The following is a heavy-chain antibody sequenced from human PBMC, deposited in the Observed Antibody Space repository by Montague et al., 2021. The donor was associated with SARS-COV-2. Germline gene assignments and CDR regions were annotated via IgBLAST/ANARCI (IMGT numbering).Heavy chain of an antibody. CDR3: ARGPYWSAAPDY. V-gene: IGHV4-59*01. CDR1: GGSISTYY. Sequence: SETLSLTCTLSGGSISTYYWNWIRQPPGKGLEWIGYIYYSGNTYYNPSLTTRATISVETSKNQFSLSLTSVTAADTAVSYCARGPYWSAAPDYWGQGILVTVSS. CDR2: IYYSGNT. D-gene: IGHD3-3*01. J-gene: IGHJ4*02.